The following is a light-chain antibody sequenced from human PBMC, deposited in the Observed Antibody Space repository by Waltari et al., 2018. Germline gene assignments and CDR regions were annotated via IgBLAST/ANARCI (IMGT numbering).Light chain of an antibody. V-gene: IGKV3-20*01. CDR2: DAS. CDR3: QHYVRLPAT. J-gene: IGKJ1*01. CDR1: QSVGRS. Sequence: EIVLTQSPGTLSLSPGDRATPACRASQSVGRSLAWYQQKPGQAPRLLIYDASRRATGIPDRFSGSGSGTDFSLTISRLEPEDFAVYYCQHYVRLPATFGQGTKVEI.